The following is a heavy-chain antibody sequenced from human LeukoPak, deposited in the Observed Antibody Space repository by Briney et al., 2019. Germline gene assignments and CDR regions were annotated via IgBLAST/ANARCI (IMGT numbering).Heavy chain of an antibody. Sequence: GASVKVSCKASGYTFTSYYMHWVRQAPGQGLEWMGIINPSGGSTSYAQKFQGRVTMTRDMSTSTVYMELSSLRSEDTAVYYCARADSSSWKSGYYYYHMDVWGKGTTVTVSS. J-gene: IGHJ6*03. D-gene: IGHD6-13*01. V-gene: IGHV1-46*01. CDR1: GYTFTSYY. CDR3: ARADSSSWKSGYYYYHMDV. CDR2: INPSGGST.